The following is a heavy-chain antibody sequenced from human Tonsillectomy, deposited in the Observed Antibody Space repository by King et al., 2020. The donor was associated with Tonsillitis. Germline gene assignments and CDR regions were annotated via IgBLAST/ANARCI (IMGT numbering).Heavy chain of an antibody. V-gene: IGHV3-20*01. CDR3: ARDRGSSGWGGIDY. J-gene: IGHJ4*02. CDR1: GFTLDDYG. CDR2: INWNGGST. D-gene: IGHD6-19*01. Sequence: VQLVESGGGVVRPGGSLRLSCAASGFTLDDYGMSWVRQAPGKGLEWVSDINWNGGSTGYADSVKGRFTISRDNAKNSLYLQMNSLRAEDTALYHCARDRGSSGWGGIDYWGQGTLVTVSS.